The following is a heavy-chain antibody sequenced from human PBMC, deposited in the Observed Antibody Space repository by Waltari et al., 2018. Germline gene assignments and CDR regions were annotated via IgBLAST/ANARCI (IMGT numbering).Heavy chain of an antibody. D-gene: IGHD3-3*01. CDR2: IWYDGSNK. J-gene: IGHJ4*02. Sequence: QVQLVESGGGVVQPGRSLRLSCAASGFTFSSYGLHWVSQAPGTGLEWVAVIWYDGSNKYYADSVKGRFTISRDNSKNTLYLQMNSLRAEDTAMYYCAKTARFLEWLPDYWGQGTLVTVSS. CDR1: GFTFSSYG. CDR3: AKTARFLEWLPDY. V-gene: IGHV3-30*18.